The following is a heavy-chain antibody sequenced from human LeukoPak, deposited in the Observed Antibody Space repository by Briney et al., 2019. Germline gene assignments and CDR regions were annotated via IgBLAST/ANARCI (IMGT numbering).Heavy chain of an antibody. CDR2: IKSKTDGGTT. CDR1: GFTFSNAW. J-gene: IGHJ6*02. D-gene: IGHD3-3*01. Sequence: GGSLRLSCAASGFTFSNAWMSWVRQAPGKGLEWVGRIKSKTDGGTTDYAAPVKGRFTISRDDSKNTLYLQMNSLKTEDTAVYYRTTERQTIFGVVIIEYYYYGMDVWGQGTTVTVSS. CDR3: TTERQTIFGVVIIEYYYYGMDV. V-gene: IGHV3-15*01.